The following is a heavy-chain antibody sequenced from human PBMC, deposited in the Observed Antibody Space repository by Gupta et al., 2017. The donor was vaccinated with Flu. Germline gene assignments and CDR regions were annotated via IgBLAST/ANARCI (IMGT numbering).Heavy chain of an antibody. CDR1: QFTFRDYY. Sequence: QVQLVESGGGLVKPGGSLRLSCEASQFTFRDYYMTWIRQAPGKGLEWVSYISPSGSNTYYADSVKGRFTISRDNAKNSLYLQMDSLGGEDTAVYYCASSSIAIFGVGYGLDVWGQGTTVTVSS. CDR3: ASSSIAIFGVGYGLDV. CDR2: ISPSGSNT. D-gene: IGHD3-3*01. J-gene: IGHJ6*02. V-gene: IGHV3-11*01.